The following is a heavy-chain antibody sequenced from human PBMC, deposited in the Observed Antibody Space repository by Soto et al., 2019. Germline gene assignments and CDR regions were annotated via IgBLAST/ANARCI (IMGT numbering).Heavy chain of an antibody. CDR3: ARAPRVPAATRPYYYYGMDV. CDR2: IGTAGDT. CDR1: GFTFSSYD. D-gene: IGHD2-2*01. J-gene: IGHJ6*02. V-gene: IGHV3-13*01. Sequence: GGSLRLSCAASGFTFSSYDMHWVRQATGKGLEWVSAIGTAGDTYYPGSVKGRFTISRENAKNSLYLQMNSLRAGDTAVYYCARAPRVPAATRPYYYYGMDVWGQGTTVTVSS.